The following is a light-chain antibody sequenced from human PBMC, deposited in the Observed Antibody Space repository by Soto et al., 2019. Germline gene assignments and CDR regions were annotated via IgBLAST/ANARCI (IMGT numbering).Light chain of an antibody. V-gene: IGKV3-20*01. CDR3: QQYGSSLPWT. J-gene: IGKJ1*01. Sequence: EIVLTQSPGTLSLSPGERATLSCRASQSVSSSYLAGYQQKPGQAPRLLIYGASSRATGIPDRFSGSGSGTDFTLTISRLEPEDFAVYYCQQYGSSLPWTFGQGTKVDIK. CDR1: QSVSSSY. CDR2: GAS.